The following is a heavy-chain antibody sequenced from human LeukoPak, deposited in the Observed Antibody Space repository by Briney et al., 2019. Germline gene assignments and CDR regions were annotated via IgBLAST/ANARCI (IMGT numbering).Heavy chain of an antibody. Sequence: SQALSLTCTVSGGSISSGDYSWSWIRQPPGKGLEWIGYIYYSGSTYYNPSLKSRVTISVDTSKNQFSLKLSSVTAADTAVYYCARDSSGWLGGYWGQGTLVTVSS. CDR2: IYYSGST. CDR3: ARDSSGWLGGY. V-gene: IGHV4-30-4*01. CDR1: GGSISSGDYS. J-gene: IGHJ4*02. D-gene: IGHD6-19*01.